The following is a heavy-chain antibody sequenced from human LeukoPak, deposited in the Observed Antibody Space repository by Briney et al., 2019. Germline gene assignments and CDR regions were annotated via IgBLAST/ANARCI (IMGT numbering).Heavy chain of an antibody. CDR3: ARDRGSSGWHDAFDI. CDR1: GFTFSSYG. D-gene: IGHD6-19*01. J-gene: IGHJ3*02. CDR2: IWYDGSNK. Sequence: PGGSLRLSCAASGFTFSSYGMHWVRQAPGKGLEWVAVIWYDGSNKYYADSVKGRFTISRDNSKNTLYLQMNSLRAEDTAVYYCARDRGSSGWHDAFDIWGQGTMVTVSP. V-gene: IGHV3-33*01.